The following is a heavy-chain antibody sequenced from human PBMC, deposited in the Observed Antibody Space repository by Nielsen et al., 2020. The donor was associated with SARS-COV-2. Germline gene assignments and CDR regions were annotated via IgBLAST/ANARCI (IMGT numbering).Heavy chain of an antibody. Sequence: ASVKVSCKASGYTFTSYGISWVRQAPGQGLEWMGWISAYNGNTNYAQKLQGRVTMTTDTSTSTAYMELRSLGSDDTAVYYCARVWGNSGYDGFDYWGQGTLVTVSS. V-gene: IGHV1-18*01. CDR1: GYTFTSYG. J-gene: IGHJ4*02. CDR3: ARVWGNSGYDGFDY. D-gene: IGHD5-12*01. CDR2: ISAYNGNT.